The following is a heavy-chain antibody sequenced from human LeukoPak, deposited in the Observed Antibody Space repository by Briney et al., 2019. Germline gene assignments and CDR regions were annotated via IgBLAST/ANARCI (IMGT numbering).Heavy chain of an antibody. J-gene: IGHJ6*02. CDR3: ARNLWFGELYGMDV. Sequence: SETLSLTCTVSGGSISSYYWSWIRQPPGKGLEWIGYIYYSGSTNYNPSLKSRVTISVDTSKNQFSLKLSSVTAADTAVYYCARNLWFGELYGMDVWGQGTTVTVSS. CDR1: GGSISSYY. V-gene: IGHV4-59*08. D-gene: IGHD3-10*01. CDR2: IYYSGST.